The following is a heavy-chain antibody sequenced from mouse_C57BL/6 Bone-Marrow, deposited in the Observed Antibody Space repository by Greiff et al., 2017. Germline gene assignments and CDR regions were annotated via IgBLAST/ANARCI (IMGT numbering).Heavy chain of an antibody. Sequence: QVQLQQSGPGLVQPSPSLSITCTVSGFSLTSYGVHWVRQSPGKGLEWLGVIWRGGSTDYNAAFMSRLGITKDNSKSHVFFKMNSLQADDTAIYYCAKDYEWYFDVWGTGTTVTVSS. CDR3: AKDYEWYFDV. D-gene: IGHD1-1*01. CDR1: GFSLTSYG. CDR2: IWRGGST. J-gene: IGHJ1*03. V-gene: IGHV2-5*01.